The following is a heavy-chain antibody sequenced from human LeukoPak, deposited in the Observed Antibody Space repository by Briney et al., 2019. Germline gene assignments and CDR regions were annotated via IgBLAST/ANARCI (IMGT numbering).Heavy chain of an antibody. D-gene: IGHD1-26*01. J-gene: IGHJ4*02. CDR2: ISSGGSYI. CDR1: GFTFSTYS. CDR3: ARREVGATLGD. V-gene: IGHV3-21*01. Sequence: GESLRLSCAASGFTFSTYSMDWVRQAPGKGLEWVSSISSGGSYIYYADSVKGRFTISRDNAKNSLYLQMNSLRAEDTAVYYCARREVGATLGDWGQGTLVTVSS.